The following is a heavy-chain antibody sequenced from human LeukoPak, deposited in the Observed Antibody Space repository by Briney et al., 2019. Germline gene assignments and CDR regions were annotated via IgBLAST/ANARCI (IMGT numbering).Heavy chain of an antibody. CDR3: TRPPFI. CDR2: IYPGDSDT. J-gene: IGHJ3*02. V-gene: IGHV5-51*01. Sequence: GESLNISCKASGNSFTSNWIGWVRQMPGKGLEWMGIIYPGDSDTRYSPSFQGQVTISVDKSITTAYLQWSSLKASDTAMYYCTRPPFIWGQGTMVTVSS. CDR1: GNSFTSNW.